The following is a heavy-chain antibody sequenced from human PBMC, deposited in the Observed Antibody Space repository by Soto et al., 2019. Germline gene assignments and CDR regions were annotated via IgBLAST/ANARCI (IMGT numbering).Heavy chain of an antibody. CDR2: IYYSGST. J-gene: IGHJ5*02. V-gene: IGHV4-59*01. CDR3: ARELFGRSVWFDP. Sequence: PSETLSLTCTVSGGSISSYYWSWIRQPPGKGLEWIGYIYYSGSTNYNPSLKSRVTISVDTSKNQFSLKLSSVTAADTAVYYCARELFGRSVWFDPWGQGTLVTASS. CDR1: GGSISSYY. D-gene: IGHD3-10*01.